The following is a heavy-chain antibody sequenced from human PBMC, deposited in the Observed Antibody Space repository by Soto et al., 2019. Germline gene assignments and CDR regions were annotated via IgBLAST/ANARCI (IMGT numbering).Heavy chain of an antibody. Sequence: QVQLVQSGAEVKKPGASVKVSCKASGYTFTNYGISWVRQAPGQGLEWMGGIIAYNGNTHYAQRLQGRGTMTTDTTTSTAYMELRSLRADDTGVYYGARDSPPVDYWGQGTLVTVSS. CDR3: ARDSPPVDY. J-gene: IGHJ4*02. CDR1: GYTFTNYG. CDR2: IIAYNGNT. V-gene: IGHV1-18*01.